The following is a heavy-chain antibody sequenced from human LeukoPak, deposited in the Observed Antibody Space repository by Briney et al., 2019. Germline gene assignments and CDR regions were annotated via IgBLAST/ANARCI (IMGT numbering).Heavy chain of an antibody. CDR3: ARDMDRGQWLVRPYY. CDR1: GYTFIGYY. CDR2: INANSGDT. Sequence: ASVKVSCKASGYTFIGYYMHWVRQAPGQGLEWMGWINANSGDTKYAQKFQGRVTMTRDTSFSTGYMQLSRLRSDDTAVYYCARDMDRGQWLVRPYYWGQGTLVTVSS. V-gene: IGHV1-2*02. J-gene: IGHJ4*02. D-gene: IGHD6-19*01.